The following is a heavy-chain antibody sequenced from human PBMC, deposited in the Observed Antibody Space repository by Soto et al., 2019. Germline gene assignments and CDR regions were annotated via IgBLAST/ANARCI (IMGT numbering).Heavy chain of an antibody. CDR1: GGTFSSYT. J-gene: IGHJ6*02. D-gene: IGHD4-17*01. V-gene: IGHV1-3*01. Sequence: ASVTVSCKASGGTFSSYTMSWVRQAPGQGLEWMGRINASNGSTRYAQKFQGRVTITRDTSASTAYMELSSLRSEDTAVYYCARGDRLTTVTTRYYYGMDVWGQGTTVTVSS. CDR2: INASNGST. CDR3: ARGDRLTTVTTRYYYGMDV.